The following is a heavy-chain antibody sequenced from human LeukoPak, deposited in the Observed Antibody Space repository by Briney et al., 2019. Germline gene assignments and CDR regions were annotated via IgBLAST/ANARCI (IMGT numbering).Heavy chain of an antibody. D-gene: IGHD5-24*01. CDR3: ARGSGTSNYLIAY. Sequence: GASVKVSCKASGYTFSSYYMHWVRQAPGQGLDWMGIINSSGGITSYLQKFQGRVTMTRDTSTSTVYMELSSLRSEDTAVYYCARGSGTSNYLIAYWGQGTLVTVSS. CDR2: INSSGGIT. V-gene: IGHV1-46*01. J-gene: IGHJ4*02. CDR1: GYTFSSYY.